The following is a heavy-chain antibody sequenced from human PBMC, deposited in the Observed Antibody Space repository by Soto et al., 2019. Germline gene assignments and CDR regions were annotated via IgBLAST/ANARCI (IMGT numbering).Heavy chain of an antibody. CDR1: GYTFTNYG. Sequence: QAQLVQSGAEVKRPGASVKFSCKTSGYTFTNYGVTWVRQAPGQGPESMGWISGYNGNTNYAQDFQGRVTMTTDTSASTAYRELRRLSSDDTSVSYCARDRRELRTRLCCGMEVWGQSTTVTVSS. D-gene: IGHD1-7*01. V-gene: IGHV1-18*04. CDR3: ARDRRELRTRLCCGMEV. J-gene: IGHJ6*02. CDR2: ISGYNGNT.